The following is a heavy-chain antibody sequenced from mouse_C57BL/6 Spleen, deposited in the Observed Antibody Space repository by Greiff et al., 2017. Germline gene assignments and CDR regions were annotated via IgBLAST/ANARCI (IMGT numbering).Heavy chain of an antibody. V-gene: IGHV1-9*01. CDR1: GYTFTGYW. CDR2: ILPGSGST. CDR3: ARSPYGNYEEDYAMDY. J-gene: IGHJ4*01. Sequence: QVQLKQSGAELMKPGASVKLSCKATGYTFTGYWIEWVKQRPGHGLEWIGEILPGSGSTNYNEKFKGKATFTADTSSNTAYMQLSSLTTEDSTIYDCARSPYGNYEEDYAMDYWGQGTSVTVSS. D-gene: IGHD2-10*02.